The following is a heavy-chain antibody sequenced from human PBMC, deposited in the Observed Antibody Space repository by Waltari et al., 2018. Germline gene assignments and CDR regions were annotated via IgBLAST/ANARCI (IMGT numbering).Heavy chain of an antibody. J-gene: IGHJ4*02. D-gene: IGHD3-10*01. CDR2: FYSGGRT. V-gene: IGHV3-23*03. CDR1: GFTFSNYA. Sequence: EVQLLESGGGLVQPGGSLRLSCAAFGFTFSNYAMSWVRQAPGEGLEWVSVFYSGGRTDDQDSVKGRFTISRDKSKNTGYLQMNSLRAEDTAVDYCAKVGEYDGHYHFDYWGQGALVTVSS. CDR3: AKVGEYDGHYHFDY.